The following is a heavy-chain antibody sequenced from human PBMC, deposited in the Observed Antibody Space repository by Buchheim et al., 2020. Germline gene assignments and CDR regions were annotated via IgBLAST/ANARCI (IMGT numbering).Heavy chain of an antibody. V-gene: IGHV3-23*01. D-gene: IGHD6-19*01. J-gene: IGHJ4*02. Sequence: EVHLLESGGGLVQPGGSLRLSCAASGFTFSSYAMSWVRQAPGKGLEWVSSISGSDYTTYYGDSVKGRLTISRDNAKNTLYLQMNSLRAEDTAVYYCAKGGGSGWYGGWGQGTL. CDR3: AKGGGSGWYGG. CDR1: GFTFSSYA. CDR2: ISGSDYTT.